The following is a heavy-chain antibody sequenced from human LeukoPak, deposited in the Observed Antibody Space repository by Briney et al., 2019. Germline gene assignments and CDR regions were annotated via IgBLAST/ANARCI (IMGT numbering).Heavy chain of an antibody. J-gene: IGHJ6*03. V-gene: IGHV4-61*05. CDR1: GGSISSSSYY. D-gene: IGHD3-3*01. Sequence: SETLSLTCTVSGGSISSSSYYWGWIRQPPGKGLEWIGYIYYSGSTNYNPSLKSRVTISVDMSKNQFSLKLSSVTAADTAVYYCARATGDTYYDFWSGYYHYYYYYMDVWGKGTTVTVSS. CDR3: ARATGDTYYDFWSGYYHYYYYYMDV. CDR2: IYYSGST.